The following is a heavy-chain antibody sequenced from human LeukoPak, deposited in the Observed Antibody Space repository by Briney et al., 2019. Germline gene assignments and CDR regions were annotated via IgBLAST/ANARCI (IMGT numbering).Heavy chain of an antibody. Sequence: PSETLPLTCTVSGGSISSGDYYWSWLRQPPGKGLEWIGYIYYSGSTYYNPSLQSRVIISVDTSKNQFSLKLTSVTAADTAVYYCARALYSMTTVTTEYWFDYWGQGTLVTVSS. J-gene: IGHJ4*02. CDR1: GGSISSGDYY. V-gene: IGHV4-30-4*01. D-gene: IGHD4-17*01. CDR3: ARALYSMTTVTTEYWFDY. CDR2: IYYSGST.